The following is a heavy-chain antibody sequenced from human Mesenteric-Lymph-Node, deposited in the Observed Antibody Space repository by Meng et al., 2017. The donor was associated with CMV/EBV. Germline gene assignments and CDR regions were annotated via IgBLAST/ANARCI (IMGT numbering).Heavy chain of an antibody. D-gene: IGHD3-3*01. CDR1: GYTFTSYD. J-gene: IGHJ6*02. CDR2: MNPNSGNT. CDR3: ARDHQIRFLEWPYGMDV. V-gene: IGHV1-8*01. Sequence: ASVKVSCKASGYTFTSYDINWVRQAAGQGLEWMGSMNPNSGNTGYAQKLQGRVTMTTDTSTSTAYMELRSLRSDDTAVYYCARDHQIRFLEWPYGMDVWGQGTTVTVSS.